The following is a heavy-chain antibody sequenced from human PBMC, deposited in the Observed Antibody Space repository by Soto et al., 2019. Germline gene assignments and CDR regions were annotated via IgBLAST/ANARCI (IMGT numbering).Heavy chain of an antibody. D-gene: IGHD1-26*01. CDR2: LYYSGSGST. V-gene: IGHV4-39*01. J-gene: IGHJ4*02. CDR1: NGSISSNSYY. CDR3: ARARSVGASHYFDY. Sequence: TLSLTCTVSNGSISSNSYYWGWVRQPPGKGLEWIASLYYSGSGSTYYNPSLKSRVTISVDTSKNQFSLKLSSVTAADTAVYYCARARSVGASHYFDYWGQGTLVTVSS.